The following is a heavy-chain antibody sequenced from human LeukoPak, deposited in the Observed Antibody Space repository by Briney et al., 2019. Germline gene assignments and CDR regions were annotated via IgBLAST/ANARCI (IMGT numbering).Heavy chain of an antibody. CDR1: GFTFSSYA. V-gene: IGHV3-7*01. CDR3: ARDQGQQLGYYYYYYGMDV. Sequence: PGGSLRLSCAASGFTFSSYAMHWVRQAPGKGLEWVADIKQDGSEKYYVDSVKGRFTISRDNAKNSLYLQMNSLRAEDTAVYYCARDQGQQLGYYYYYYGMDVWGQGTTVTVSS. J-gene: IGHJ6*02. CDR2: IKQDGSEK. D-gene: IGHD6-13*01.